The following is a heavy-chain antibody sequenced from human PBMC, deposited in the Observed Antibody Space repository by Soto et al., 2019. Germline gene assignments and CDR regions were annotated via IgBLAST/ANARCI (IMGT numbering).Heavy chain of an antibody. D-gene: IGHD1-1*01. V-gene: IGHV1-8*01. CDR2: MNPNTGNS. J-gene: IGHJ4*02. Sequence: ASVKVSCKASGYTFTSYDIYWVRQATGQGLEWMGWMNPNTGNSGYAQKFQGRVTVTSDTSINTVHMELSSLRPEDTAVYYCARRAETNGWNGFGADKYYFDFWGQGTLVTVSS. CDR1: GYTFTSYD. CDR3: ARRAETNGWNGFGADKYYFDF.